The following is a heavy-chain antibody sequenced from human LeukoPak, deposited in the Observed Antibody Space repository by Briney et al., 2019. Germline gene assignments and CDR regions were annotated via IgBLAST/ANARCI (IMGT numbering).Heavy chain of an antibody. CDR3: ARGYYDFWSGYQEGEFDY. CDR1: GYTFTGYY. Sequence: ASVKVSCKASGYTFTGYYMHWVRQAPGQGLEWMGRINPNSGGTNYAQKFQGRVTMTRDTSISTAYMELSRLRSDDTAVYYCARGYYDFWSGYQEGEFDYWGQRTLVTVPS. D-gene: IGHD3-3*01. V-gene: IGHV1-2*06. CDR2: INPNSGGT. J-gene: IGHJ4*02.